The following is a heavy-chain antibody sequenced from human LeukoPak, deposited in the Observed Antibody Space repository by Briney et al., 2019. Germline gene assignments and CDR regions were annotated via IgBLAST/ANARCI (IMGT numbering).Heavy chain of an antibody. V-gene: IGHV3-30*04. CDR1: GFTFSSYA. CDR3: AKDFCSGGSCHSLNY. J-gene: IGHJ4*02. CDR2: ISYDGSNK. Sequence: GGSLRLSCAASGFTFSSYAMHWVRQAPGKGLEWVAVISYDGSNKYYADSVKGRFTISRDNSKNTLYLQMNSLRAEDTAVYYCAKDFCSGGSCHSLNYWGQGTLVTASS. D-gene: IGHD2-15*01.